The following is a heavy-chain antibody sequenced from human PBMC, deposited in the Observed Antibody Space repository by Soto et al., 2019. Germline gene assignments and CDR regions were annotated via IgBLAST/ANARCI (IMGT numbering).Heavy chain of an antibody. V-gene: IGHV1-8*01. CDR1: GHTFTSYD. CDR2: MNPNSGNT. CDR3: ASMYSSSWHDAFDI. J-gene: IGHJ3*02. D-gene: IGHD6-13*01. Sequence: ASVKVSCKASGHTFTSYDINWVRQATGQGLEWMGWMNPNSGNTGYAQKFQGRVTMTRNTSISTAYMELSSLRSEDTAVYYCASMYSSSWHDAFDIWGQGTMVTVSS.